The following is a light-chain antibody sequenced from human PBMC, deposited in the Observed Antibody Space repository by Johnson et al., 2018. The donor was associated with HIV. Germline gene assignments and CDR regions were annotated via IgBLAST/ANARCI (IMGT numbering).Light chain of an antibody. CDR1: ISNIESYF. CDR2: EDN. Sequence: QSVLTQPPSVSAAPGQRVNISCSGNISNIESYFVSWYQQLPGAAPTLLIYEDNKRPSGIPDRFSGSKSGATDTLGITGLQTGDEADYYCGIWDASLSPLYVFGSGTTITVL. CDR3: GIWDASLSPLYV. V-gene: IGLV1-51*02. J-gene: IGLJ1*01.